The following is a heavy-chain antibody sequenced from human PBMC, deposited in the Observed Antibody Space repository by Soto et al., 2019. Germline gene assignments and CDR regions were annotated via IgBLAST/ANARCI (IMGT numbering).Heavy chain of an antibody. CDR1: DGSSSTSGYS. D-gene: IGHD6-13*01. J-gene: IGHJ4*02. V-gene: IGHV4-39*01. CDR3: SGRLSYGVAGAGTLFEF. CDR2: VHYSGRT. Sequence: QLQLRESGPGLVKPSETLSLTCTVSDGSSSTSGYSWGWIRQPPGQGLEWIGRVHYSGRTSYSPSLRSRVTISVDTPRSQFSLKLSSVTAADTAVYYCSGRLSYGVAGAGTLFEFWGQGTLVIVSS.